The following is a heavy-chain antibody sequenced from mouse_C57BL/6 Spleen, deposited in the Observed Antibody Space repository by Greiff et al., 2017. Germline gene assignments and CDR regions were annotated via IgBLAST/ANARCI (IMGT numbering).Heavy chain of an antibody. CDR3: ARANWDGGYYFDY. J-gene: IGHJ2*01. D-gene: IGHD4-1*01. Sequence: EVKLVESEGGLVQPGSSMKLSCTASGFTFSDYYMAWVRQVPEKGLEWVANINYDGSSTYYLDSLKSRFIISRDNAKNILYLQMSSLKSEDTATYYCARANWDGGYYFDYWGQGTTLTVSS. CDR1: GFTFSDYY. V-gene: IGHV5-16*01. CDR2: INYDGSST.